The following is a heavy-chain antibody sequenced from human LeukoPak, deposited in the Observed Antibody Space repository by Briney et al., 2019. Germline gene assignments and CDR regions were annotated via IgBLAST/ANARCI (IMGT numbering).Heavy chain of an antibody. D-gene: IGHD3-22*01. CDR1: GGSFGGHY. V-gene: IGHV4-34*01. J-gene: IGHJ4*02. Sequence: SETLSLTCAVYGGSFGGHYWTWIRQPPGKGLGWIGEISHSGGTKYNTSLKSRVTISEDTSKNQFSLTLSSVTAADTAVYCCAKAGDTSGYYYYYDYWGQGTLVTVSS. CDR2: ISHSGGT. CDR3: AKAGDTSGYYYYYDY.